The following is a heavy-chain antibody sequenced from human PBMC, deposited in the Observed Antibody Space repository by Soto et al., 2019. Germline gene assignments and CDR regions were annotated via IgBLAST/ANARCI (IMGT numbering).Heavy chain of an antibody. J-gene: IGHJ5*02. CDR2: IIPIFGTA. CDR1: GGTFSSYA. D-gene: IGHD6-19*01. CDR3: ARPLAVAGTLTGWFDP. Sequence: ASVKVSCKASGGTFSSYAISWVRQAPGQGLEWMGGIIPIFGTANYAQKFQGRVTITADESTSTAYMELSSLRSEDTAVYYCARPLAVAGTLTGWFDPWGQGTLVTVSS. V-gene: IGHV1-69*13.